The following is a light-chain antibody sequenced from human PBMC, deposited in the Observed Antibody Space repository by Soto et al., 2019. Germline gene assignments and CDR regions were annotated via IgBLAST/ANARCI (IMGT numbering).Light chain of an antibody. V-gene: IGLV1-44*01. CDR1: SSDIGSNV. CDR3: AAWDDSLNGPV. J-gene: IGLJ3*02. Sequence: QAVVNQPPSASGTPGQRVTISCSGSSSDIGSNVVNWYQQLPGTAPKLLIYSNNHRPSGVPDRFSGSKSGSSASLAISGLQSEDEADYYCAAWDDSLNGPVFGGGTKLTVL. CDR2: SNN.